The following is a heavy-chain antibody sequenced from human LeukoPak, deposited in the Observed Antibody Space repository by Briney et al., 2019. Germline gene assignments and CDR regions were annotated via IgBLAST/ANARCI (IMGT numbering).Heavy chain of an antibody. CDR2: INPNSGGT. CDR1: GYTFTGYY. J-gene: IGHJ4*02. D-gene: IGHD3-10*01. CDR3: ARDSSYGSGSYPIG. Sequence: GASVKVSCKASGYTFTGYYMHWVRQAPGQGLEWMGWINPNSGGTNYAQKFQGWVTMTRDTSISTAYMELSRLRSDDTAVYYCARDSSYGSGSYPIGWGQGTLVTVSS. V-gene: IGHV1-2*04.